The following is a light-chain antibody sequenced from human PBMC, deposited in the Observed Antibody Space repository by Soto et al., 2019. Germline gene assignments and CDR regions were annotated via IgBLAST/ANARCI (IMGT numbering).Light chain of an antibody. CDR1: QGISNY. V-gene: IGKV1-17*03. CDR2: TTS. Sequence: DVQMTQSPSAVSASVGDRVHITCRASQGISNYLAWFQQKPGKVPKRLIYTTSTLQSGVPSRFSGSRSGTEFTLTISSLQPEDIATYYCLQHNSYPRTFGGGTKVEIK. J-gene: IGKJ4*01. CDR3: LQHNSYPRT.